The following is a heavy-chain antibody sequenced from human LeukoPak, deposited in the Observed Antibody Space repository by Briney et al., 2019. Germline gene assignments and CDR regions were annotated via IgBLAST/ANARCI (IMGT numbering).Heavy chain of an antibody. V-gene: IGHV3-74*01. J-gene: IGHJ4*02. CDR3: ARSSYGSGSYLLDY. D-gene: IGHD3-10*01. CDR1: GFTFSSYW. CDR2: INSGGSST. Sequence: PGGSLRLSCAASGFTFSSYWMHWVRQAPGKGLVWVSRINSGGSSTSYADSVKGRFTISRDNAKNTLYLQMNSLRAEDTAVYYCARSSYGSGSYLLDYWGQGTLVTVSS.